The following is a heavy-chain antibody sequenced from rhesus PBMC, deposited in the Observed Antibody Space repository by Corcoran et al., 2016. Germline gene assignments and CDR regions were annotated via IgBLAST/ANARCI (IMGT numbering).Heavy chain of an antibody. V-gene: IGHV4-127*01. CDR1: GYSISSGYG. J-gene: IGHJ4*01. CDR2: IYGGSGST. Sequence: QVQLQESGPAVVKPSETLSLTCAVSGYSISSGYGWGWIRQPPGKGLEWIGQIYGGSGSTYYNPSLKSRVTVSKDTSKNQFSLKLSSVTAADTAVYYCARDRDTALDYWGQGVLVTVSS. CDR3: ARDRDTALDY. D-gene: IGHD5-12*01.